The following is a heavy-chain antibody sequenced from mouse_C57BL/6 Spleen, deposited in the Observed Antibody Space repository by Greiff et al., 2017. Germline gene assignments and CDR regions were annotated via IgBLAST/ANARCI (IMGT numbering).Heavy chain of an antibody. CDR2: INPSTGGT. D-gene: IGHD1-1*01. CDR1: GYSFTGYY. Sequence: EVQLQQSGPELVKPGASVKISCNASGYSFTGYYMNWVKQSPEKSLEWIGEINPSTGGTTYNQKFKAKATLTVDKSSSTAYMQLKSLTSEDSAFYYCARMENYYGSSYGYWGQGTLVTVSA. CDR3: ARMENYYGSSYGY. J-gene: IGHJ3*01. V-gene: IGHV1-42*01.